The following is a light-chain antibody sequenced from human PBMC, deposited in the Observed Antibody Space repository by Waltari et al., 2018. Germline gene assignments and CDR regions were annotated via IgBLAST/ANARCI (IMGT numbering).Light chain of an antibody. J-gene: IGLJ2*01. CDR2: AVS. CDR1: RSDVGNYKR. V-gene: IGLV2-23*02. Sequence: QSALTQPASVSGSPGQSIPISCPGTRSDVGNYKRVSWYQQHPGKAPKLMIYAVSKRPSGVSDRFSGSKSGDMASLTISGLQPEDEAEYFCSSYAGSSKGVFGGGTKVTVL. CDR3: SSYAGSSKGV.